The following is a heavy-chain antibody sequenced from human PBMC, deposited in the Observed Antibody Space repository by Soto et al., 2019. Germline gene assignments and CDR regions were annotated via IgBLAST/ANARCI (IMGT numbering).Heavy chain of an antibody. V-gene: IGHV3-15*01. CDR2: IKNKADGGTT. D-gene: IGHD1-26*01. J-gene: IGHJ6*04. CDR1: GFTFSNAW. CDR3: TTDWGSGRHYARAVAL. Sequence: GGSLRLSCSASGFTFSNAWMSWVRQAPGKGLEWVGRIKNKADGGTTDSAAPVKGRFTISRDDSKNTLYLQMNSLKTEDTAVYYWTTDWGSGRHYARAVALWGKGTTVTVSS.